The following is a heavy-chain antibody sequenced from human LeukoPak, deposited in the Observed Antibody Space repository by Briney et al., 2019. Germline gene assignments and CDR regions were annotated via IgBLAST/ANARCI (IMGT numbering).Heavy chain of an antibody. CDR3: TTDGGIQPIH. CDR2: IRYDGSNK. Sequence: PGGSLRLSCAASGFTFSSYGMHWVRQAPGKGLEWVAFIRYDGSNKYYADSVKGRFTISRDNSKNTLYLQMNSLKTEDTAVYYCTTDGGIQPIHWGQGTLVTVSS. D-gene: IGHD3-16*01. J-gene: IGHJ4*02. CDR1: GFTFSSYG. V-gene: IGHV3-30*02.